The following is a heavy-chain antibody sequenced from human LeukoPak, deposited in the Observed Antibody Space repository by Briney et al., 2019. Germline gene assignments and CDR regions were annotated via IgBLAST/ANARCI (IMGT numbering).Heavy chain of an antibody. Sequence: ASVKVSCKASGYTFTSYGISWVRQAPGQGLEWMGWISAYNGNTNYARKLQGRVTMTTDTSTSTAYMELRSLRSDDTAVYYCARDASPIQLPDYWGQGTLVTVSS. CDR2: ISAYNGNT. CDR3: ARDASPIQLPDY. J-gene: IGHJ4*02. D-gene: IGHD5-18*01. V-gene: IGHV1-18*01. CDR1: GYTFTSYG.